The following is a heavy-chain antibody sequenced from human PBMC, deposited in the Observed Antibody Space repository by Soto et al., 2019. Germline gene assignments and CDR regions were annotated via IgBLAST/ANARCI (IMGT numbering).Heavy chain of an antibody. Sequence: QVQLVQSGAEVKKPGSSVKVSCKASGGTFSSYAISWVRQAPGQGLEWMGGIIPSFGTANYAQKFQGRVTITADESTSTAYLELSSLSSEDTAVYYCAKKRRGYSSSEFDYWGQGTLVTVSS. CDR3: AKKRRGYSSSEFDY. J-gene: IGHJ4*02. V-gene: IGHV1-69*01. CDR1: GGTFSSYA. CDR2: IIPSFGTA. D-gene: IGHD5-18*01.